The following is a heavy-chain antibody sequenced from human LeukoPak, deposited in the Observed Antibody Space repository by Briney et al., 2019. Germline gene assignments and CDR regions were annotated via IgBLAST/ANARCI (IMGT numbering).Heavy chain of an antibody. CDR1: GFTLSNYG. V-gene: IGHV3-30*02. D-gene: IGHD6-13*01. J-gene: IGHJ4*02. Sequence: GGSLRLSCAASGFTLSNYGIHWVRQAPGKGLEWVAFIRYDGSNKYYADSVKGRFTISRDISKNTVYLQMNSLRAEDTAAYYCAKPLIIAATGEFDYWGQGTLVTVSS. CDR2: IRYDGSNK. CDR3: AKPLIIAATGEFDY.